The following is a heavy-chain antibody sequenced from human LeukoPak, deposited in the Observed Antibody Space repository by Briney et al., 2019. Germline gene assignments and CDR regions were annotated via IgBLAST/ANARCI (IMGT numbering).Heavy chain of an antibody. CDR2: LYSGNKI. Sequence: ETLSLTCTVSGGSISSYYWSWIRQPAGKGLEWVSVLYSGNKIYYADSVKGRVTIFRDNSKNTVYLQMNSLRAEDTAVYYCARAPVVVGAADYYYGLDVWGQGTTVTVS. CDR1: GGSISSYY. J-gene: IGHJ6*02. V-gene: IGHV3-66*01. D-gene: IGHD2-15*01. CDR3: ARAPVVVGAADYYYGLDV.